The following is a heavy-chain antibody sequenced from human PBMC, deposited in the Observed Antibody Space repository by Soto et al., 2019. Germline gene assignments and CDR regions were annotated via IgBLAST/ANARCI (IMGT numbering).Heavy chain of an antibody. CDR2: IYPGDSDT. Sequence: GESLKISCKGSGYSFTSYWIGWVRQMPGKGLEWMGIIYPGDSDTRYSPSFQGQVTISADKSISTAYLQWSSLKASDTAMYYCASGSSWYDPHYYGMDVWGQGTTVTVSS. CDR1: GYSFTSYW. CDR3: ASGSSWYDPHYYGMDV. J-gene: IGHJ6*02. V-gene: IGHV5-51*01. D-gene: IGHD6-13*01.